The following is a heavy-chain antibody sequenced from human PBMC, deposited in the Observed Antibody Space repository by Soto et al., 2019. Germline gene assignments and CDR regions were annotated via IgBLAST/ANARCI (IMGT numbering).Heavy chain of an antibody. CDR3: ARGQEGVVATH. D-gene: IGHD5-12*01. CDR2: VKDGGHT. J-gene: IGHJ4*02. V-gene: IGHV4-34*01. Sequence: QVQLQQWGAGLLKPSETLSLNCAVTDGSLSGYYWSWIRQPPGKGLEWIGEVKDGGHTNYSPSLRGRVTISSDTPNNQFSLRLNSVTAADTGVYYCARGQEGVVATHWDQGSLVTVSS. CDR1: DGSLSGYY.